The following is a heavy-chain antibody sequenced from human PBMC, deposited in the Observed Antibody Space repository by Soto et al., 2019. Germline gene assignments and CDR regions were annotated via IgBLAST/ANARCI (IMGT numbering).Heavy chain of an antibody. CDR2: INHSGST. V-gene: IGHV4-34*01. D-gene: IGHD2-2*01. CDR1: GGSFSGYY. Sequence: QVQLQQWGAGLLKPSETLSLTCAVYGGSFSGYYWSWIRQPPGKGLEWIGEINHSGSTNYNPSLKSPVTISVDTSKNQFSLKLSSVTAADTAVYYCARGTIVVVPAAIPAFDIWGQGTMVTVSS. J-gene: IGHJ3*02. CDR3: ARGTIVVVPAAIPAFDI.